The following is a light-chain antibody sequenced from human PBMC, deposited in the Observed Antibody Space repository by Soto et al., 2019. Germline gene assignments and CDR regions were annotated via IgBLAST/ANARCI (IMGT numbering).Light chain of an antibody. CDR3: QSYDRSLSGWV. J-gene: IGLJ3*02. CDR2: VNT. V-gene: IGLV1-40*01. Sequence: QAVVTQPPSVSGAPGQTITISCTGSSSNIGADFGVHWYQQLPGAAPKLVIFVNTNRPSGVPDRFSGSKSGTSASLAITGLQAEDAADYYCQSYDRSLSGWVFGTGTKVTVL. CDR1: SSNIGADFG.